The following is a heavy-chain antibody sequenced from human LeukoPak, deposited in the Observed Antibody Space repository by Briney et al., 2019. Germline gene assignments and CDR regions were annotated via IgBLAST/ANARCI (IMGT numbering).Heavy chain of an antibody. CDR3: ARSRDGATTEGCFDY. V-gene: IGHV4-38-2*02. Sequence: SETLSLTCTVSGYSISSGYYWGWIRQPPGKGLEWIGSIYHSGSIYYNPSLKSRVTISVDTSKNQFSLKLSSVTAADTAVYYCARSRDGATTEGCFDYWGQGTLVTVSS. D-gene: IGHD5-12*01. CDR2: IYHSGSI. CDR1: GYSISSGYY. J-gene: IGHJ4*02.